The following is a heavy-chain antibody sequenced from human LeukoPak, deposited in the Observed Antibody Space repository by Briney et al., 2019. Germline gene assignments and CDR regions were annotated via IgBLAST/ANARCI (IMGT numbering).Heavy chain of an antibody. Sequence: GGSRRLSCAASGFIFSSAWMTWVRQAPGKGLEWVGHIKNKTYGGTTDYAAPVKGRFIISRGDSKNTLYLQMNRLRTDDTAVYYCARGLCSSTGCYQGPFDFWGQGMLVTVSS. CDR3: ARGLCSSTGCYQGPFDF. D-gene: IGHD2-2*01. CDR1: GFIFSSAW. J-gene: IGHJ4*02. CDR2: IKNKTYGGTT. V-gene: IGHV3-15*01.